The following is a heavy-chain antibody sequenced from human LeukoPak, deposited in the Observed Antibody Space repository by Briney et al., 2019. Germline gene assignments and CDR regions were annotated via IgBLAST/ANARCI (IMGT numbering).Heavy chain of an antibody. CDR2: IYYSGST. CDR3: ASDYCTNGVCYMDY. Sequence: SETLSLTCTVSGGSISSYYWSWIRQPPGKGLEWIGYIYYSGSTNYNPSLKSRVTISVDTSKNQFSLKLSSVTAADTAVYYCASDYCTNGVCYMDYWGQGTLVTVSS. CDR1: GGSISSYY. V-gene: IGHV4-59*01. J-gene: IGHJ4*02. D-gene: IGHD2-8*01.